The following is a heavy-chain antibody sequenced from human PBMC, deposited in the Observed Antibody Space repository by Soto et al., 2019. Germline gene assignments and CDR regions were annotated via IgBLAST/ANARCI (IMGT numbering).Heavy chain of an antibody. CDR2: IYYSGST. V-gene: IGHV4-61*01. CDR3: ARDRRWFDP. Sequence: PSETLSLTCTVSGGSVSSGSYYWSWIRQPPGKGLEWIGYIYYSGSTNYNPSLKSRVTISVDTSKNQSSLKLSSVTAADTAVYYCARDRRWFDPWGQGTLVTVSS. CDR1: GGSVSSGSYY. J-gene: IGHJ5*02.